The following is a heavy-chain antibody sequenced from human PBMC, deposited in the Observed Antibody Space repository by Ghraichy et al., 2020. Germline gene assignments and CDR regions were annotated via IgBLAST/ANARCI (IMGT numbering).Heavy chain of an antibody. CDR1: GGSISSGGYY. CDR2: IYYSGST. J-gene: IGHJ3*02. CDR3: ARGHLHAFDI. Sequence: SETLSLTCTVSGGSISSGGYYWSWIRQHPGKGLEWIGYIYYSGSTYYNPSLKSRVTISVDTSKNQFSLKLSSVTAADTAVYYCARGHLHAFDIWGQGTMVTVSS. V-gene: IGHV4-31*03.